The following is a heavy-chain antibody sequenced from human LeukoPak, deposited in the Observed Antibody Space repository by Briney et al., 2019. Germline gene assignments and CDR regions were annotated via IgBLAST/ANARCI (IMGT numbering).Heavy chain of an antibody. Sequence: GGSLRLSCAASGFTFSTYSMNWVRQAPGKGLEWVSYISTSSSTIYYADSVKGRFAISSDNANNSLYLQMNSLRAEDTAVYCCARSLRNAFDIWGQGTMVTVSS. D-gene: IGHD3-3*01. CDR2: ISTSSSTI. CDR1: GFTFSTYS. V-gene: IGHV3-48*01. J-gene: IGHJ3*02. CDR3: ARSLRNAFDI.